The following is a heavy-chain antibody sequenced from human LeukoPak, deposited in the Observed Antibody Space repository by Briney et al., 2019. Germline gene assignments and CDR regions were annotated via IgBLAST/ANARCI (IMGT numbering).Heavy chain of an antibody. CDR1: GFTFITYS. CDR3: VRAVFSSSYYWDY. V-gene: IGHV3-21*01. D-gene: IGHD6-13*01. CDR2: ISGDSTYI. Sequence: GGSLRLSCAASGFTFITYSLIWVRQAPGKGLEWVSSISGDSTYIFYADSVKGRFTISRDNAKNSLYLQMSGLRAEDTAVYYCVRAVFSSSYYWDYWGQGTLVTVSS. J-gene: IGHJ4*02.